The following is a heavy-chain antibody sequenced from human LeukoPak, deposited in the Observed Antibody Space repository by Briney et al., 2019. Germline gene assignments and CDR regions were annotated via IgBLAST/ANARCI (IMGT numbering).Heavy chain of an antibody. J-gene: IGHJ5*02. CDR2: IYYSGST. CDR3: ARHPTYYDILTGYRPPGFDP. CDR1: GGSISSYY. Sequence: KSSETLSLTCTVSGGSISSYYWSWIRQPPGKGLEWIGYIYYSGSTNYNPSLKSRVTISVDTSKNQFSLKLSSVTAADTAVYYCARHPTYYDILTGYRPPGFDPWGQGTLVTVSS. V-gene: IGHV4-59*08. D-gene: IGHD3-9*01.